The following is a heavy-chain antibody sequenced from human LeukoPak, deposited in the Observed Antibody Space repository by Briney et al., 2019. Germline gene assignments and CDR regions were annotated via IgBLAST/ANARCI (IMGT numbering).Heavy chain of an antibody. V-gene: IGHV4-39*01. CDR2: IYYSGST. Sequence: SETLSLTCTVSGGPISSSSYYWGWIRQPPGKGLEWIGSIYYSGSTYYNPSLKSRVTISVDTSKNQFSLKLSSVTAADTAVYYCAQGYCSSTSCYRGWGQGTLVTVSS. J-gene: IGHJ4*02. CDR1: GGPISSSSYY. CDR3: AQGYCSSTSCYRG. D-gene: IGHD2-2*02.